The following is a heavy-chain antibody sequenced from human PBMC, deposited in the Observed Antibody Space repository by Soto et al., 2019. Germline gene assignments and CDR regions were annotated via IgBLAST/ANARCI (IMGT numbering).Heavy chain of an antibody. J-gene: IGHJ5*02. D-gene: IGHD2-15*01. CDR2: ISPGSRYP. Sequence: PGWSLRLSCAGSGFTFGDSYMSWIRQAPGKGLEWLSYISPGSRYPAYADSVKGRFTISRDNAKRSLYLQMMSLTADDTAIYDGVRGGGGGLFDPCGQGTMVTVCS. CDR1: GFTFGDSY. V-gene: IGHV3-11*06. CDR3: VRGGGGGLFDP.